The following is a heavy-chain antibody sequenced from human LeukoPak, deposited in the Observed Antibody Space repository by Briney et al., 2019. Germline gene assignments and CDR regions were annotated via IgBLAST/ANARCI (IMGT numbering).Heavy chain of an antibody. CDR2: IYYSGST. V-gene: IGHV4-59*01. J-gene: IGHJ4*02. Sequence: SEALSLTCTVSGGSINSYYWSWIRQPPGKGLEWIAYIYYSGSTSYNPSLKSRVTISVDTSKNQFSLKLNSVTAADTAMYYCARLFHPALSGNYPFDYWGQGTLVTVSS. CDR1: GGSINSYY. D-gene: IGHD1-26*01. CDR3: ARLFHPALSGNYPFDY.